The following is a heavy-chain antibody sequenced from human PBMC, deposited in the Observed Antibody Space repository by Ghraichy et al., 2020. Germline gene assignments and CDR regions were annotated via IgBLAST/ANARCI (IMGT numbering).Heavy chain of an antibody. Sequence: SQTLSLTCAISGDSVSSNSATWDRIRQSPSRGLEWLGRTFYRSKWYSEYAVSVKSRITINPDTSKNQFSLQLNSVTPEDTALYYCARQYIYGFDYWGQGTLVTVSS. CDR3: ARQYIYGFDY. J-gene: IGHJ4*02. CDR1: GDSVSSNSAT. V-gene: IGHV6-1*01. D-gene: IGHD3-10*01. CDR2: TFYRSKWYS.